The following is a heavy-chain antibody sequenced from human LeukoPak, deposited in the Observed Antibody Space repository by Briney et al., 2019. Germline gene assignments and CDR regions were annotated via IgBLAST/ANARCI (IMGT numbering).Heavy chain of an antibody. J-gene: IGHJ4*02. D-gene: IGHD5-18*01. CDR2: IRSKAYGVTT. CDR3: VRVVTRVIFDY. Sequence: QPGRSLILSCTASGFTFGDYAMSWVCQAPGKGLEWVGFIRSKAYGVTTEYAASVKGRFTISRDDSKSIAYQQMNSLKTEDTAVYYCVRVVTRVIFDYWGQGTLVTVSS. V-gene: IGHV3-49*04. CDR1: GFTFGDYA.